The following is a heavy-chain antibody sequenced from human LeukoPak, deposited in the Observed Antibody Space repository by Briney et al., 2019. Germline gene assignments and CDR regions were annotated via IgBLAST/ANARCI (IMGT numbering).Heavy chain of an antibody. CDR3: ARVGANIAVAGGDFFDI. CDR2: IYYRGST. D-gene: IGHD6-19*01. CDR1: GGSISSYY. J-gene: IGHJ3*02. Sequence: PSETLSLTCTVSGGSISSYYWSWIRQPPGRELEWIGYIYYRGSTNYNPSLKSRVTISVDTSKNQFSLKLSSVTAADTAVYYCARVGANIAVAGGDFFDIWGQGTMVTVSS. V-gene: IGHV4-59*12.